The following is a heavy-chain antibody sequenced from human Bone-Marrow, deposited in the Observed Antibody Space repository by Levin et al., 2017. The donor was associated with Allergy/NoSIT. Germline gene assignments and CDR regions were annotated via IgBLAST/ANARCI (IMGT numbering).Heavy chain of an antibody. D-gene: IGHD6-13*01. V-gene: IGHV4-30-4*01. CDR2: IYYTGST. Sequence: SQTLSLTCTVSSGSISSGIYYWGWIRQPPGKGLEWIGYIYYTGSTYYNPSLKSRLTISIDTSKNQFSLNLSSVIAADTAVYYCVRIGSRAVSGIVDAFDIWGQGTMVTVSS. CDR3: VRIGSRAVSGIVDAFDI. CDR1: SGSISSGIYY. J-gene: IGHJ3*02.